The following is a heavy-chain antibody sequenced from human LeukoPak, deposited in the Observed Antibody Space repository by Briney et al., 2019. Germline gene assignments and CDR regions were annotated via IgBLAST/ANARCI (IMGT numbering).Heavy chain of an antibody. Sequence: SGGSLRLSCAASGFTFGSSWMTWVRQAPGKGLEGVASMKQDGSERYYVDSVKGRFTISRDNARDSLYLQMNSLRADDTAVYYCARPGNTWRFDYWGQGPLVTVSS. CDR1: GFTFGSSW. J-gene: IGHJ4*02. CDR2: MKQDGSER. V-gene: IGHV3-7*01. CDR3: ARPGNTWRFDY.